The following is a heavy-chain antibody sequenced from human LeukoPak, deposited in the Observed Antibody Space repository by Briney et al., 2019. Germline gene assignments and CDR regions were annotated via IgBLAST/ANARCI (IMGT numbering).Heavy chain of an antibody. CDR2: INPNSGGT. V-gene: IGHV1-2*02. CDR3: ARAVLPPPLEQQAGGFDP. J-gene: IGHJ5*02. CDR1: GYTFTGYY. Sequence: ASVKVSCKASGYTFTGYYMHWVRQAPGQGLEWMGWINPNSGGTNYAQKFQGRVTMTRDTSISTAYMELSRLRSDDTAVYYCARAVLPPPLEQQAGGFDPWGQGTLVTVSS. D-gene: IGHD6-13*01.